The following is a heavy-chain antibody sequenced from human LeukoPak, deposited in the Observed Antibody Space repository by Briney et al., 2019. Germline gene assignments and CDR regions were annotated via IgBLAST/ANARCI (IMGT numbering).Heavy chain of an antibody. V-gene: IGHV5-51*01. CDR3: ARHETQYYYDSSGPGWVDY. Sequence: KPGESLQISCKGSGYSFTSYWIGWVRQMPGKGLEWMGIIYPGDSDTRYSPSFQGQVTISADKSISTAYLQWSSLKASDTAMYYCARHETQYYYDSSGPGWVDYWGQGTLVTVSS. J-gene: IGHJ4*02. CDR1: GYSFTSYW. CDR2: IYPGDSDT. D-gene: IGHD3-22*01.